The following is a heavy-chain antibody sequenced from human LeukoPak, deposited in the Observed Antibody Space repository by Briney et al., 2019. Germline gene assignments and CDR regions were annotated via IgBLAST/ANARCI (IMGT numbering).Heavy chain of an antibody. J-gene: IGHJ4*02. V-gene: IGHV3-64*01. CDR1: GFTFSSYA. D-gene: IGHD3-22*01. CDR3: ARASYPYYYDSSGYYSLGY. CDR2: ISSNGGST. Sequence: GGSLRLSCAASGFTFSSYAMPWVRQAPGKGLEYVSAISSNGGSTYYANSVKGRFTISRDNSKNTLYLQMGSLRAEDMAVYYCARASYPYYYDSSGYYSLGYWGQGTLVTVSS.